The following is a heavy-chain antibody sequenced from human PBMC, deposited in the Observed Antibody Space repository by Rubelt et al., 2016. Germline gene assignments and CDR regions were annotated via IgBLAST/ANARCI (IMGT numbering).Heavy chain of an antibody. CDR3: ARGYCNGGSCYYFDY. V-gene: IGHV1-18*01. CDR1: GYTFTSYG. CDR2: ISAYNGNS. J-gene: IGHJ4*02. D-gene: IGHD2-15*01. Sequence: QVQLVQSGAEVKKPGASVKVSCKASGYTFTSYGISWVRQAPGQGLEWMGWISAYNGNSKYSQKVHGRGPITRDTSASTAYMGLSSLRSGEAAVYYCARGYCNGGSCYYFDYWGQGTLVTVSS.